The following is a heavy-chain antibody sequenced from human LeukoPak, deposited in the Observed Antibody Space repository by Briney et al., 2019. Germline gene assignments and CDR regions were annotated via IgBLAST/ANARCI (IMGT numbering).Heavy chain of an antibody. CDR1: RYTFTGYY. CDR3: ARNHGSSWYGPPDY. V-gene: IGHV1-2*02. D-gene: IGHD6-13*01. J-gene: IGHJ4*02. Sequence: AASVKVSCKASRYTFTGYYMHWVRQAPGQGLEWMGWINPNSGGTNYAQKFQGRVTMTRDTSISTAYMELSRLRSDDTAVYYCARNHGSSWYGPPDYWGQGTLVTVSS. CDR2: INPNSGGT.